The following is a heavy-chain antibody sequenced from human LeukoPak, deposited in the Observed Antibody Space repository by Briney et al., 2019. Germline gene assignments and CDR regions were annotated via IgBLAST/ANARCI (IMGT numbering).Heavy chain of an antibody. J-gene: IGHJ5*02. CDR2: ISGTGGFTTST. CDR3: VKDRRHAGSSALSWFDP. CDR1: GFTFSNYA. V-gene: IGHV3-23*01. Sequence: PGGSLRLSCAASGFTFSNYAMTWVRQAPGKGLEWVSTISGTGGFTTSTYYADSVKGRFTISRDNSDNKLYLQMDGLRADDTAVYYCVKDRRHAGSSALSWFDPWGQGTLVTVSS. D-gene: IGHD4-23*01.